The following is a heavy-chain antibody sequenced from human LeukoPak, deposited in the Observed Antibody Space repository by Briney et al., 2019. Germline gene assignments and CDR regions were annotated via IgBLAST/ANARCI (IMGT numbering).Heavy chain of an antibody. D-gene: IGHD6-19*01. CDR1: GFTFSSYA. J-gene: IGHJ4*02. CDR3: AKRPRDSGWPEPYYFDY. V-gene: IGHV3-23*01. Sequence: GGTLRLSCAASGFTFSSYAMSWVRQAPGKGLEWVSAISGSGGSTYYADSVKGRFTISRDNSKNTLYLQMNSLRAEDTAVYYCAKRPRDSGWPEPYYFDYWGQGTLVTVSS. CDR2: ISGSGGST.